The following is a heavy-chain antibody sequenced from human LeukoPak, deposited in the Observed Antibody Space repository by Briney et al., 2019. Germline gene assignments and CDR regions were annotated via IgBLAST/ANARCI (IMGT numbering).Heavy chain of an antibody. V-gene: IGHV3-21*01. CDR2: ISSSSSYI. Sequence: GGSLRLSCAASGFTFSSYSMNWVRQVPGKGLEWVSSISSSSSYIYYADSVRGRFTISRDNAKNSLYLQMNSLRAEDTAVYYCAGDWHLTHYYGSGSYFDWFDPWGQGTLVTVSS. CDR3: AGDWHLTHYYGSGSYFDWFDP. J-gene: IGHJ5*02. CDR1: GFTFSSYS. D-gene: IGHD3-10*01.